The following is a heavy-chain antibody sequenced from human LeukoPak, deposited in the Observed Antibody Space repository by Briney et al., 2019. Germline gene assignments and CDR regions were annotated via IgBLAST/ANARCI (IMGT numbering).Heavy chain of an antibody. D-gene: IGHD2-2*02. V-gene: IGHV3-11*04. CDR2: ISSSGSTI. CDR1: GFTFSDYY. J-gene: IGHJ4*02. CDR3: ARVGYCSSTSCYTGGDY. Sequence: PGGSLRLSCAASGFTFSDYYMSWIRQAPGKGLEWVSYISSSGSTIYYADSVKGRFTISRDNAKNSLYLQMNSLRAEDTAVYYCARVGYCSSTSCYTGGDYWGQGTLVTVSS.